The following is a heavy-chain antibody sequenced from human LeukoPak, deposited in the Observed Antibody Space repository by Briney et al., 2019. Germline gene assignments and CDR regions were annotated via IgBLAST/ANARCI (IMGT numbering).Heavy chain of an antibody. CDR2: IYTSGST. V-gene: IGHV4-4*07. D-gene: IGHD2-15*01. Sequence: SETLSLTCTVSGGSISSYYWSWIRQPAGKGLEWIGRIYTSGSTNYNPSLKSRVTMSVDTSKNQFSLKLSSVTAADTAVYYCARDSRGLLNNWFDPWGQGTLVTVSS. CDR3: ARDSRGLLNNWFDP. CDR1: GGSISSYY. J-gene: IGHJ5*02.